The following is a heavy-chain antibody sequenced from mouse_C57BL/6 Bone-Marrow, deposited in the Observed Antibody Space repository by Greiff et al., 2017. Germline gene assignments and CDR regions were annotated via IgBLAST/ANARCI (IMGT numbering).Heavy chain of an antibody. CDR2: IYPRDGST. CDR1: GYTFTDHT. J-gene: IGHJ2*01. CDR3: ARGGTTVVGRFDY. Sequence: QVQLQQSDAELVKPGASVKISCKVSGYTFTDHTIHWMKQRPEQGLEWIGYIYPRDGSTNYNEKFKSKATLTVDTSSSTAYMQLSSLTSEDSAVYYCARGGTTVVGRFDYWGQGTTLTVSS. D-gene: IGHD1-1*01. V-gene: IGHV1-78*01.